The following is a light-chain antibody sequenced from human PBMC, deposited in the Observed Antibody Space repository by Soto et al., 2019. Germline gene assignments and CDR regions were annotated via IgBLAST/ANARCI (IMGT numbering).Light chain of an antibody. J-gene: IGKJ1*01. Sequence: DIQMTQSPSTLSASVGDRVTITCRASQSISSWLAWYQQKPGKAPNLLIYDASTLESGVPSRFSGSGSGTEFTLTISSLQPDDFATYYCQHYSTVWAFGQGTKVDI. V-gene: IGKV1-5*01. CDR2: DAS. CDR1: QSISSW. CDR3: QHYSTVWA.